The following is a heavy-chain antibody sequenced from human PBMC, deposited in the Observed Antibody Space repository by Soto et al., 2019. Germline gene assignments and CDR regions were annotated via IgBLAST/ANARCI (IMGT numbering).Heavy chain of an antibody. J-gene: IGHJ4*02. CDR1: GYPFTDSS. V-gene: IGHV1-46*01. CDR3: ARPSGHDYGGT. CDR2: IKPGGCGP. Sequence: QVQLVQTGAKVQKPGASVKVSCKPTGYPFTDSSIHWVRQAPGQGLQWMGMIKPGGCGPVYAQEFQGRVIMTGDTSSSTVYMELSRLRSEDTATYYCARPSGHDYGGTWCQGTLVTVPS. D-gene: IGHD5-12*01.